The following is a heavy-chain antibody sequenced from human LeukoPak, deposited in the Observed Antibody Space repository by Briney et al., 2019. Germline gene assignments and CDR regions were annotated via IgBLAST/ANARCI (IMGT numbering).Heavy chain of an antibody. V-gene: IGHV1-18*04. Sequence: GASVKVSCKASGYTFTGYYMHWVRQAPGQGLEWMGWISAYNGNTNYAQKLQGRVTMTTDTSTSTAYMELRSLRSDDTAVYYCARAESGSGWYGDWFDPWGQGTLVTVSS. CDR2: ISAYNGNT. CDR1: GYTFTGYY. CDR3: ARAESGSGWYGDWFDP. D-gene: IGHD6-19*01. J-gene: IGHJ5*02.